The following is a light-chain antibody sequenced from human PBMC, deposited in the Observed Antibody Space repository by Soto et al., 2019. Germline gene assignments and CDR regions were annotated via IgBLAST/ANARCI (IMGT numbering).Light chain of an antibody. J-gene: IGKJ4*01. CDR2: AAS. Sequence: VQMTQSPSSLSASVGDRVTIPCRASQSVTTYLTWYQHKPGQAPKLRLSAASSWQSGVPSRFSCSGSGTDFTLIISSLQPDDSATYYCQQSYYALTFGGGTKVEIK. CDR3: QQSYYALT. V-gene: IGKV1-39*01. CDR1: QSVTTY.